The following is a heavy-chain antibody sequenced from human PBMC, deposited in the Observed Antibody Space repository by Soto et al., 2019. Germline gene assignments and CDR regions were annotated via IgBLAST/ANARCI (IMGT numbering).Heavy chain of an antibody. CDR3: ARDDYYDSSGYYH. Sequence: GSVRLSCADSGFTFSSYSMNWVRQAPGKGLEWVSSISSSSSYIYYADSVKGRFTISRDNAKNSLYLQMNSLRAEDTAVYYCARDDYYDSSGYYHGGQGTLVTVSS. CDR2: ISSSSSYI. J-gene: IGHJ4*02. CDR1: GFTFSSYS. D-gene: IGHD3-22*01. V-gene: IGHV3-21*01.